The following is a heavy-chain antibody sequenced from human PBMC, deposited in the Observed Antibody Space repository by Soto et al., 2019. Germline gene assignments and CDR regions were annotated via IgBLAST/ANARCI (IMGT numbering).Heavy chain of an antibody. J-gene: IGHJ4*02. Sequence: QVTLKESGPVLVKPTETLTLTCTVSGFSLSNARMGVSWIRQPPGKALEWLAHIFSNDEKSYSTSLKSRLTISKDTSKSQVVLTMTNMDPVDTATYYCALIIPYTMIVRKYYFDYWGQGTLVTVSS. CDR3: ALIIPYTMIVRKYYFDY. D-gene: IGHD3-22*01. CDR2: IFSNDEK. CDR1: GFSLSNARMG. V-gene: IGHV2-26*01.